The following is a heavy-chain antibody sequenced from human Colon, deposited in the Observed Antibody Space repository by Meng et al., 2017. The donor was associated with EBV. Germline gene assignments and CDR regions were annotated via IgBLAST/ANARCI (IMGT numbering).Heavy chain of an antibody. V-gene: IGHV4-39*07. CDR3: VISSHN. D-gene: IGHD3-3*02. CDR1: GGSITSTSSY. Sequence: LHPQESGTGLVKPSETLSLTCTISGGSITSTSSYWGRVRQPPGKGLEWIGSIYYRGSTTYNPSLKSRISMSVDMSKNQFSLKVNSVTAADTAIYYCVISSHNWGQGTLVTVSS. CDR2: IYYRGST. J-gene: IGHJ4*02.